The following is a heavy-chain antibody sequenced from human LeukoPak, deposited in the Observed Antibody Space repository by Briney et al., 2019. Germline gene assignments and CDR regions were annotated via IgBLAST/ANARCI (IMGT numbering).Heavy chain of an antibody. J-gene: IGHJ3*02. CDR2: INPNSGYT. D-gene: IGHD6-13*01. Sequence: GASVKVSCKASGYTFTSYDINWVRQATGQGLELMGWINPNSGYTGYAQKFQGRVTMTRNTSISTAYMDLSSLRSEDTAVYYCARGNRLYSSSWPSLAFDIWGQGTMVTVSS. V-gene: IGHV1-8*01. CDR3: ARGNRLYSSSWPSLAFDI. CDR1: GYTFTSYD.